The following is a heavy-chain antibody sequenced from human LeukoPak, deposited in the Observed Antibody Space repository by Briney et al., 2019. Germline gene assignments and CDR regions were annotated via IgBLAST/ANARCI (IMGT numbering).Heavy chain of an antibody. D-gene: IGHD1-26*01. CDR2: ISSNSLNI. CDR3: SRDPTYYLRYGYFDY. J-gene: IGHJ4*02. CDR1: EFTFSSFG. Sequence: GGSLRLSCEASEFTFSSFGMNWVRQAPGKGLEWISYISSNSLNIHYADSVKGRFTISRDNAKKSLYLQMNSLRAEDTAVYYCSRDPTYYLRYGYFDYWGQGALVTVSS. V-gene: IGHV3-48*01.